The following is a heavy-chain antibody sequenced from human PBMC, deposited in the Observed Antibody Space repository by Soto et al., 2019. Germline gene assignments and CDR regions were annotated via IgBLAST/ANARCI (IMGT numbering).Heavy chain of an antibody. CDR1: GDTFSFYT. V-gene: IGHV1-69*02. Sequence: QVQMVQSGAEVKKPGSSVKVSCKASGDTFSFYTINWVRQAPGLGLEWMGRVNPILSMSNYAQKFQGRVTMTADTSTSPAYMELRSLGSEATAFYYCATSYGSGYRAFDYWGQGALVTVSS. D-gene: IGHD3-10*01. CDR2: VNPILSMS. CDR3: ATSYGSGYRAFDY. J-gene: IGHJ4*02.